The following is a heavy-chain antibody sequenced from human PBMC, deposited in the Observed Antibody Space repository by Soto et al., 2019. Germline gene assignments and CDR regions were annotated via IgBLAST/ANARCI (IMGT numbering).Heavy chain of an antibody. D-gene: IGHD3-22*01. CDR3: AREVWLKGTFDY. CDR1: GVTFSRYA. V-gene: IGHV1-69*01. Sequence: SVKVSCKASGVTFSRYAISWVRQAPGQGLEWMGGIXPIFGXAHYAQKFQGXXTIPADEXXSTDYMELSSLRSEDTAVYYCAREVWLKGTFDYWGQGTLVTVSS. J-gene: IGHJ4*02. CDR2: IXPIFGXA.